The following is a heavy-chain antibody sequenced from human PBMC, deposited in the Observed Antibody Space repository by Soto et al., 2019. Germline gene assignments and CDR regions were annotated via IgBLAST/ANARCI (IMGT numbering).Heavy chain of an antibody. CDR3: AREENCSGGTCYSEYFHR. CDR1: GYTFTSYG. Sequence: ASVKVSCKASGYTFTSYGMNWVRQAPGRGLEWMGWINPGNGNTKYSQKFQGRVIIERDTSASTAYMELSSLRSEDTAVYYCAREENCSGGTCYSEYFHRWGQGTLVTVSS. CDR2: INPGNGNT. J-gene: IGHJ1*01. D-gene: IGHD2-15*01. V-gene: IGHV1-3*01.